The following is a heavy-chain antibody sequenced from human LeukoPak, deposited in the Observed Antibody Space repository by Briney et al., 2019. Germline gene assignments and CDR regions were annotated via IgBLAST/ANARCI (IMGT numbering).Heavy chain of an antibody. J-gene: IGHJ4*02. Sequence: PGASVKVSCKASGYTFTNYYMHWVRQAPGQGLEWMGRINPNSGDTNYAHKFQGRVTMTRDTSISTAYMELSRLRSDDTALYCCARGGTEASSGDYWGQGALVTVSS. CDR3: ARGGTEASSGDY. CDR1: GYTFTNYY. CDR2: INPNSGDT. D-gene: IGHD3-10*01. V-gene: IGHV1-2*06.